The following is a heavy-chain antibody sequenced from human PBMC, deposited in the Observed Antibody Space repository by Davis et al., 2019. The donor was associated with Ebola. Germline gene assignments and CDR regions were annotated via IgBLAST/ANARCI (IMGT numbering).Heavy chain of an antibody. D-gene: IGHD1-26*01. CDR3: VKDRRGSYAFDI. J-gene: IGHJ3*02. V-gene: IGHV3-30*18. CDR1: GFTFRSYA. Sequence: GESLKISCVASGFTFRSYAIHWVRQAPGKGLEWVAVISYDGSHKYYADSVKGRFTISRDNSKNTLYLQMNSLRPEDTAVYYCVKDRRGSYAFDIWGQGTMVTVSS. CDR2: ISYDGSHK.